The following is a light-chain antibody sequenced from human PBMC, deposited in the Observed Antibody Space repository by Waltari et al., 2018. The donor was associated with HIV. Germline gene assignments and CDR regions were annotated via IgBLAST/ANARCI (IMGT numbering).Light chain of an antibody. CDR1: NNDIGGIAY. V-gene: IGLV2-14*03. CDR2: DVT. Sequence: QSALTQPASVSGSPGQSITISCTGTNNDIGGIAYVSWYQQHPGKAPKLLIFDVTKRPSGISSRFSGSKSGNTASLAISGLQDEDEADYYCHSYSGTSTLFVFGSGTQVAV. CDR3: HSYSGTSTLFV. J-gene: IGLJ1*01.